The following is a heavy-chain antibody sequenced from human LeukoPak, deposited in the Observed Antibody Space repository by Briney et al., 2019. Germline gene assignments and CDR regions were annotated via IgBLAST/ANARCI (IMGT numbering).Heavy chain of an antibody. Sequence: SETLSLTCSVSGDSVSGYYWSWIRQPPGKGLEWIGEINHRGSTNYNPSLKSRVTISVDTSKKQFSLKLSSVTAADTAVYYCARSIITGTYNYWGQGTLVTVSS. CDR3: ARSIITGTYNY. V-gene: IGHV4-34*01. J-gene: IGHJ4*02. CDR1: GDSVSGYY. CDR2: INHRGST. D-gene: IGHD1-7*01.